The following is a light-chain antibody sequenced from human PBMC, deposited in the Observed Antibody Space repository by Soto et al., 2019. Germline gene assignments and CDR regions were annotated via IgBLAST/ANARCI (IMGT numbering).Light chain of an antibody. J-gene: IGKJ1*01. CDR2: AAS. CDR1: QSISSY. Sequence: DIQMTQSPSSLSASVGDRVTITCRASQSISSYLNWYQQKPGKAPKLLIYAASSLQSGVPSRFSGNGSGTDFTLTISSLQPEDFATYYCQQSYSTLWGFGQGTKVEIK. CDR3: QQSYSTLWG. V-gene: IGKV1-39*01.